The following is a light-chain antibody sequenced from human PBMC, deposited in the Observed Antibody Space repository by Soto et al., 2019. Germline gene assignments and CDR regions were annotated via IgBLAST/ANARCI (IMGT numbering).Light chain of an antibody. CDR2: DAS. V-gene: IGKV1-5*01. Sequence: DIQMTQSPSTLSASVGDRVNITCRASQSISNWLAWYQQKPGKAPKFLISDASSLESGIPSRFSGSGSGTEFTLTISSLQPDDFANYYCQQYNSYPWTFGQGTKVEIK. CDR1: QSISNW. CDR3: QQYNSYPWT. J-gene: IGKJ1*01.